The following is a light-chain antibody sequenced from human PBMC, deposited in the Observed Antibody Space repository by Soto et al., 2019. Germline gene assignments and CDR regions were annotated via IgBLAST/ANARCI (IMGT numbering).Light chain of an antibody. CDR2: STN. J-gene: IGLJ2*01. Sequence: QTVVTQEPSFSVSPGGTVTLTCGLSSGSVSTSYYPSWYQQTPGQAPRTLIYSTNTRSSGVPDRFSGSILGNKAALTITGDQADDESDYYCALYMGSGIGIFGGGTKLTVL. V-gene: IGLV8-61*01. CDR3: ALYMGSGIGI. CDR1: SGSVSTSYY.